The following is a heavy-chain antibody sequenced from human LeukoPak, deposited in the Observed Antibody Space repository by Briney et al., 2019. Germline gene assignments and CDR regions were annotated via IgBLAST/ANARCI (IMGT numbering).Heavy chain of an antibody. Sequence: GASVKVSCKASGYTFTSYYMHWVRQAPGQGFEWLGIINPSGGSTSYAQKFQGRVTMTRDTSTSTVYMELSSLRSEDTAVYYCARVIAAAELDYWGQGTLVTVSS. J-gene: IGHJ4*02. V-gene: IGHV1-46*01. CDR1: GYTFTSYY. CDR3: ARVIAAAELDY. CDR2: INPSGGST. D-gene: IGHD6-13*01.